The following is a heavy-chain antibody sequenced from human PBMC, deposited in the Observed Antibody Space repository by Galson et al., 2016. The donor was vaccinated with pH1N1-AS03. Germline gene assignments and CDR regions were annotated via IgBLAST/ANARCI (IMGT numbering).Heavy chain of an antibody. CDR1: GDSMSGYY. D-gene: IGHD5-24*01. CDR2: VYHSGTT. CDR3: ARGAREGYNFHKRGGYFDY. Sequence: QVQLQESGPGLVRPSETLSLTCTVSGDSMSGYYWTWIRQPPGKGLEWIGFVYHSGTTNYNPSLKSRVTISIDTSRTQFSLRLTSVTAADTAVYYCARGAREGYNFHKRGGYFDYWGLGRRATVSS. J-gene: IGHJ4*02. V-gene: IGHV4-59*01.